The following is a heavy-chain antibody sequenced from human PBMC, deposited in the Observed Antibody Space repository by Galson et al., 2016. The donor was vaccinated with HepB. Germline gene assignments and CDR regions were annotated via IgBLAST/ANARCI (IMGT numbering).Heavy chain of an antibody. CDR1: GGSFNTYY. D-gene: IGHD1-7*01. J-gene: IGHJ3*01. V-gene: IGHV4-59*01. Sequence: SETLSLTCSVSGGSFNTYYWSWFRQSHGKGLEWIGHIYHNGIATYHPALRSRVTISTSTSENPFYLKLTSKTAADTAVYFCAREDWNYALGYDVWGQGRMVIGSS. CDR2: IYHNGIA. CDR3: AREDWNYALGYDV.